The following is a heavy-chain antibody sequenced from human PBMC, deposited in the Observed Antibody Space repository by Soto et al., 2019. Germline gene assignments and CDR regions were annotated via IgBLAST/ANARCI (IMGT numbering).Heavy chain of an antibody. D-gene: IGHD3-22*01. CDR2: IIPMFGIA. CDR3: ACVGDDSSGFDAFYI. Sequence: SVKVSCKGSGGTFNRYTITWVRQAPGQGLEWMGRIIPMFGIASYAQNFQGRVTITADKSTSTAYMELSSLRSEDTAVYYCACVGDDSSGFDAFYIWGQGTMVTVSS. V-gene: IGHV1-69*02. CDR1: GGTFNRYT. J-gene: IGHJ3*02.